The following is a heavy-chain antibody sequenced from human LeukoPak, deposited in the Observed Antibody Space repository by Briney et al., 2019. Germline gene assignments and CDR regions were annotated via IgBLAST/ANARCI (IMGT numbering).Heavy chain of an antibody. D-gene: IGHD5-12*01. CDR3: AKGRGGVATIFY. J-gene: IGHJ4*02. V-gene: IGHV3-23*01. CDR1: GFTFSSYA. Sequence: GGSLRLSCAASGFTFSSYAMSWARQAPGKGLEWVSAISGSGSNTYYADSVKGRFTISRDNSKNTLYLQMNSLRAEDTAVYYCAKGRGGVATIFYWGQGTLVTVSS. CDR2: ISGSGSNT.